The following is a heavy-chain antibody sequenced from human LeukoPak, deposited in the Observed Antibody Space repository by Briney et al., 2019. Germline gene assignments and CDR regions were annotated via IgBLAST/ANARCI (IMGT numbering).Heavy chain of an antibody. J-gene: IGHJ4*02. CDR1: GFTVSSNY. D-gene: IGHD3-10*01. V-gene: IGHV3-30-3*01. CDR3: ARGLLWFGELLASPFDY. CDR2: ISYDGSNK. Sequence: GGSLRLSCAASGFTVSSNYMTWVRQAPGKGLEWVAVISYDGSNKYYADSVKGRFTISRDNSKNTLYLQMNSLRAEDTAVYYCARGLLWFGELLASPFDYWGQGTLVTVSS.